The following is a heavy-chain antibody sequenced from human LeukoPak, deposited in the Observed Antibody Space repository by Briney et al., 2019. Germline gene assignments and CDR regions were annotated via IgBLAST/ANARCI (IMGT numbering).Heavy chain of an antibody. V-gene: IGHV3-23*01. D-gene: IGHD3-9*01. CDR1: GFTFSSYG. CDR2: ISGSGGRL. J-gene: IGHJ4*02. Sequence: QPGGSLRLSCAASGFTFSSYGMSWVRQAPGKGLEWVSAISGSGGRLYYADSVKGRFTISRDNSKNTLYLQMNSLRAEDTALYYCAKGSYYDILTGYLLGWGQGTLVTVSS. CDR3: AKGSYYDILTGYLLG.